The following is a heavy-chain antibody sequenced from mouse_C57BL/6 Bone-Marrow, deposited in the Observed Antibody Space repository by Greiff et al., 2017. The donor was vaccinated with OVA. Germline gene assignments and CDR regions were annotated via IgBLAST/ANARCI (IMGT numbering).Heavy chain of an antibody. Sequence: EVNLVESGGGLVKPGGSLKLSCAASGFTFSSYAMSWVRQTPEKRLEWVATISDGGSYTYYPDNVKGRFTISRDNAKNNLYLQMSHLKSEDTAMYYCARGIYYDYFDYWGQGTTLTVSS. J-gene: IGHJ2*01. CDR3: ARGIYYDYFDY. CDR2: ISDGGSYT. CDR1: GFTFSSYA. V-gene: IGHV5-4*03. D-gene: IGHD2-4*01.